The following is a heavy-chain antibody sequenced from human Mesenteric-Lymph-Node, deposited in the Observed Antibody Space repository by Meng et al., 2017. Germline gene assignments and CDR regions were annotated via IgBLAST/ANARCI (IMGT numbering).Heavy chain of an antibody. CDR3: ASTPHVGANGGYFDY. J-gene: IGHJ4*02. Sequence: GESLKISCAASGFTFSSYSMNWVRQAPGKGLEWVSAIRGSGSNTYYADSVRGRFTISRDNSKNTLYLQMNSLRSEDTAVYYCASTPHVGANGGYFDYWGQGTLVTVSS. CDR2: IRGSGSNT. CDR1: GFTFSSYS. D-gene: IGHD1-26*01. V-gene: IGHV3-23*01.